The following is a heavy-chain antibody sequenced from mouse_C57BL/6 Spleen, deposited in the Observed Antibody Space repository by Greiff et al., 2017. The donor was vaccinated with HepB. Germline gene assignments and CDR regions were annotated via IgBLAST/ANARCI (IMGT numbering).Heavy chain of an antibody. D-gene: IGHD1-1*01. CDR2: IHPNNGGT. J-gene: IGHJ4*01. CDR3: SAATVVACPFCYALDY. V-gene: IGHV1-26*01. CDR1: GYTFTDYD. Sequence: VQLKQSGPELVKPGASVKISCKASGYTFTDYDMNWVKQSHGKSLEWIGDIHPNNGGTSYNQKFKGKATLTVDKSSSTAYMELRSLTSEDSALYLCSAATVVACPFCYALDYWGQGTSVTVSS.